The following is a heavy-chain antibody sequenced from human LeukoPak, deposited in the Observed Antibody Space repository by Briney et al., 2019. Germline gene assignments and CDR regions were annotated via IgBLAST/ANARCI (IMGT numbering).Heavy chain of an antibody. Sequence: SETLSLTCTVSGGSITSSPYYWAWIRQPPGKGLEWIGTISYSGSTYYYPSLKSRVTISVDTSKNHFSLKLSSVTAADTAIYYCSRRPDGTSQFDHWGQGTLVTVSS. D-gene: IGHD1-14*01. CDR1: GGSITSSPYY. CDR3: SRRPDGTSQFDH. J-gene: IGHJ4*02. V-gene: IGHV4-39*02. CDR2: ISYSGST.